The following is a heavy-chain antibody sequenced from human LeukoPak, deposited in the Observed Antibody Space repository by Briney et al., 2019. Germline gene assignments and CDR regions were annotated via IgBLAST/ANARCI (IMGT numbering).Heavy chain of an antibody. Sequence: SVKVSCKASGGTFSSYAISWVRQAPGQGLEWMGGIIPIFVTANYAQKFQGRVTITADESTSTAYMELSSLRSEDTAVYYCARELERRYYYYGMDVWGQGTTVTVSS. J-gene: IGHJ6*02. V-gene: IGHV1-69*01. CDR1: GGTFSSYA. CDR3: ARELERRYYYYGMDV. CDR2: IIPIFVTA. D-gene: IGHD1-1*01.